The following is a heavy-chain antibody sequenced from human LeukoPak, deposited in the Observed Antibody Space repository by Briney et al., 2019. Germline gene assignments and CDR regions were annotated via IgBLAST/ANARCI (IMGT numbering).Heavy chain of an antibody. CDR2: IGTAGDT. CDR1: GFTFSSYD. Sequence: GGSLRLSCAASGFTFSSYDMHWVRQATGKGLEWVSAIGTAGDTYCPGSVKGRFTISRENAKNSLYLQMNSLRAGDTAVYYCARVLPYYDILTGHYYFYGMDVWGQGTTVTVSS. V-gene: IGHV3-13*01. D-gene: IGHD3-9*01. J-gene: IGHJ6*02. CDR3: ARVLPYYDILTGHYYFYGMDV.